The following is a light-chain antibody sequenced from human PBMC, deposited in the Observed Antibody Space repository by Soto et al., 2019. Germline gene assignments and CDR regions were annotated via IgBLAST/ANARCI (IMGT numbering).Light chain of an antibody. Sequence: DIQLTQSPSFLSASVGDRVTITCRASQGISSYLAWYQQKPGKAPNLLIYAASTLQSGVPSRFIGSGSGTEFTLTISSLQPEDFATYYCQHLYGYTVTFGPGTKVDIK. CDR2: AAS. J-gene: IGKJ3*01. CDR3: QHLYGYTVT. CDR1: QGISSY. V-gene: IGKV1-9*01.